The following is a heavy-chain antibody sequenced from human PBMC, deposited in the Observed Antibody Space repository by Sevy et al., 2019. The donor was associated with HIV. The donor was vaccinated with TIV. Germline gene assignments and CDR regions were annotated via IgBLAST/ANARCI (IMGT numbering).Heavy chain of an antibody. J-gene: IGHJ4*02. Sequence: GESLKISCAASGFMFSNYVMNWVRQAPGKGLEWVSVISVSGDGTYYADSVKGQFTISRDNSKNTLYLQMNSLSAEDTAVYYCAKNSPSTGGTWHYWGQGSLVTVSS. V-gene: IGHV3-23*01. CDR2: ISVSGDGT. CDR3: AKNSPSTGGTWHY. CDR1: GFMFSNYV. D-gene: IGHD2-15*01.